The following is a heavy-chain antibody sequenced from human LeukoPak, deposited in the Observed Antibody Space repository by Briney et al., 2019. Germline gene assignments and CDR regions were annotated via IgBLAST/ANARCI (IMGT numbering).Heavy chain of an antibody. J-gene: IGHJ4*02. D-gene: IGHD6-13*01. Sequence: GGSLRLSCAASEFTFSSYAMSWVRQAPGKGLEWVSAISGSGGSTYYADSVKGRFTISRDNSKNTLYLQMNNLRAEDTAVYYCAKGYSSSWYYFDYWGQGALATASS. CDR2: ISGSGGST. V-gene: IGHV3-23*01. CDR1: EFTFSSYA. CDR3: AKGYSSSWYYFDY.